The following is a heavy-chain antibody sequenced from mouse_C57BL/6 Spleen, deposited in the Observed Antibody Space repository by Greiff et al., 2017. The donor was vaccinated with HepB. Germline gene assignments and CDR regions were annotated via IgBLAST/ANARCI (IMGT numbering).Heavy chain of an antibody. CDR1: GYTFTSYG. J-gene: IGHJ2*01. CDR3: ARAAHYGSSYFDY. D-gene: IGHD1-1*01. V-gene: IGHV1-81*01. CDR2: IYPRSGNT. Sequence: VHLVESGAELARPGASVKLSCKASGYTFTSYGISWVKQRTGQGLEWIGEIYPRSGNTYYNEKFKGKATLTADKSSSTAYMELRSLTSEDSAVYFCARAAHYGSSYFDYWGQGTTLTVSS.